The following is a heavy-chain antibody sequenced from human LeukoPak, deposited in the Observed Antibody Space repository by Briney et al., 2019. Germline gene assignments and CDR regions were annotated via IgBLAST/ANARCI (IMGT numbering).Heavy chain of an antibody. CDR2: IYTSGST. D-gene: IGHD1-14*01. V-gene: IGHV4-4*07. CDR3: AREEAVSGTSPGYMDV. J-gene: IGHJ6*03. Sequence: PSETLSLTCTVSGGSISSYYWSWIRQPAGKGLEWIGRIYTSGSTNYNPSLKSRVTMAVDMSKNQFSLKLSSVTAADTAVYYCAREEAVSGTSPGYMDVWGKGTTVTISS. CDR1: GGSISSYY.